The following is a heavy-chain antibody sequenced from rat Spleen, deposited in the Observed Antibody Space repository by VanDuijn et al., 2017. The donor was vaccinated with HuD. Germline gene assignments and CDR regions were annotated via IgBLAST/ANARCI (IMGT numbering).Heavy chain of an antibody. J-gene: IGHJ2*01. Sequence: QVQLKESGPGLVQPSQTLSLTCTVSGFSLTNFHVTWVRQPPGKGLEWMGVIWPGGSTAYNSLLKSRLSISRDTSKSQVFLEMNSLQTEDTATYYCVREANYPGITYFDNWGQGVMVTVSS. CDR1: GFSLTNFH. D-gene: IGHD1-4*01. CDR2: IWPGGST. V-gene: IGHV2-43*01. CDR3: VREANYPGITYFDN.